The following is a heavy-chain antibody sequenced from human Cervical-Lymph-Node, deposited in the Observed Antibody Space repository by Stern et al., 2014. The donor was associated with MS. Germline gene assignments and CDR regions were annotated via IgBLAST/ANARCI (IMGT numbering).Heavy chain of an antibody. CDR1: GFTFDDYA. CDR2: ISWNSGSI. D-gene: IGHD6-6*01. V-gene: IGHV3-9*01. CDR3: AKDIAPLSYYFDY. J-gene: IGHJ4*02. Sequence: EVQLMESGGGLVQPGRSLRLSCGASGFTFDDYAMHWVRQTPGKGLEWVSGISWNSGSIDYADSVKGRFTISRDNAKNSLYLQMNSLRAEDTALYYCAKDIAPLSYYFDYWGQGTLVTVSS.